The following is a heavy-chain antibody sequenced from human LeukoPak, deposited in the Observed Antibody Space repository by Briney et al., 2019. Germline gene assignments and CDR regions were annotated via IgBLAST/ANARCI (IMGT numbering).Heavy chain of an antibody. J-gene: IGHJ6*03. V-gene: IGHV4-4*07. CDR3: ARRIADSYYYYYYMDV. CDR1: GGSISSYY. CDR2: IYTSGSI. D-gene: IGHD6-13*01. Sequence: SETLSLTCTVSGGSISSYYWSWIRQPAGKGLEWIGRIYTSGSITYNPSLKSRVTISVDTSKNQFSLKLSSVTAADTAVYYCARRIADSYYYYYYMDVWGKGTTVTISS.